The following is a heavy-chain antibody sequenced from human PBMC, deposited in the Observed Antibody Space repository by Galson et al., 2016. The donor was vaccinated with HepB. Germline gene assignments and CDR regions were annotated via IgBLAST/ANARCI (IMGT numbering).Heavy chain of an antibody. Sequence: SVKVSCKASGYSFTSYYMHWVRQAPGQGLEWMGLINPSGTGTTTYSQNFQGRVTMTRDTSTRTVYMELSSLRSEDTALYSCARGSPRFNYGSGRYQYWGQGTLVTVSS. J-gene: IGHJ4*02. CDR3: ARGSPRFNYGSGRYQY. CDR1: GYSFTSYY. V-gene: IGHV1-46*01. D-gene: IGHD3-10*01. CDR2: INPSGTGTT.